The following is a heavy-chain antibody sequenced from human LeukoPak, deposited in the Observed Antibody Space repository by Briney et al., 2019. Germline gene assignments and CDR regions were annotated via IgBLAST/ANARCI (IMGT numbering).Heavy chain of an antibody. CDR2: INPNSGGT. J-gene: IGHJ4*02. D-gene: IGHD6-13*01. CDR1: GYTFTGYY. Sequence: ASVKVSCKASGYTFTGYYMHWVRQAPGQGLEWMGWINPNSGGTNYAQKFQGRATMTRDTSISTAYMELGRLRSDDTAVYYCARGSSGWYNLGYWGQGTLVTVSS. CDR3: ARGSSGWYNLGY. V-gene: IGHV1-2*02.